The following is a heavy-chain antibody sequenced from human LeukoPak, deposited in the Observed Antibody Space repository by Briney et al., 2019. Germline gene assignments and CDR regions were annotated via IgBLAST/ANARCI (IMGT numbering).Heavy chain of an antibody. Sequence: GSPRLPFAASGNYCKHLVRQPPGPGSGGGSHISSDWSWTSYADSVKGRFTISKDNSKNTLYLQMNSLRAEDTAVYYCARDGSGFRGYCSSTSCSFDYWGQGTLVTVSS. CDR3: ARDGSGFRGYCSSTSCSFDY. D-gene: IGHD2-2*01. CDR1: GNYC. J-gene: IGHJ4*02. CDR2: ISSDWSWT. V-gene: IGHV3-74*01.